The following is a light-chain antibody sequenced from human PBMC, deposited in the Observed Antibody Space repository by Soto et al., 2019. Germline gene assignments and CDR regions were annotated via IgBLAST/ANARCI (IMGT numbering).Light chain of an antibody. CDR1: SSNIGTNT. V-gene: IGLV1-44*01. J-gene: IGLJ2*01. CDR3: AAWDVRLVV. CDR2: SDN. Sequence: QPVLTQPPSASGTPGQRVTISCSGSSSNIGTNTVIWYQQLPGAAPKRLIYSDNQRPSGVPDRFSGSKSGTSAALAISGLQSEEEADYYCAAWDVRLVVFGGGTKLTVL.